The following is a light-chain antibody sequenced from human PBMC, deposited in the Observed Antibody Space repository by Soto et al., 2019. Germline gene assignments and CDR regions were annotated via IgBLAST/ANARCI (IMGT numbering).Light chain of an antibody. J-gene: IGKJ5*01. CDR1: QIVSSSY. CDR2: GTS. V-gene: IGKV3-20*01. CDR3: QQYGSSPIT. Sequence: EIVWTQSPGTLSLSPVQRASLSCGASQIVSSSYLAWYQQKPGQAPRLLIYGTSSRATGIPDRFSGSASGTDFTLTSSRLEPEDFAVYFCQQYGSSPITFGQGTRLEIK.